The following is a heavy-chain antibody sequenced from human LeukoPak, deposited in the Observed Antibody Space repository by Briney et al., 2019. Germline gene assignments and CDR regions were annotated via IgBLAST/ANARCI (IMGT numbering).Heavy chain of an antibody. Sequence: PSETLSLTCAVSGGSISSSNWWSWVRQPPGKGLEWIGEIYHSGSTNYNPSLKSRVTISVDTSKNQFSLKLSSVTAADTAVYYCARVKVAAAVYFDYWGQGTLVTVSS. D-gene: IGHD6-13*01. CDR3: ARVKVAAAVYFDY. CDR1: GGSISSSNW. V-gene: IGHV4-4*02. J-gene: IGHJ4*02. CDR2: IYHSGST.